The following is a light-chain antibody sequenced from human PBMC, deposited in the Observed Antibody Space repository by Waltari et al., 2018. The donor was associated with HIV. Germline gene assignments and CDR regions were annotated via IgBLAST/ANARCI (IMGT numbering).Light chain of an antibody. Sequence: QAVVTQEPSLSVSPGGTVTVPCASSTGRVSTETSFHWFQLKPGQAPRTLIYDTEKRHPWTAGRFSGSLVGGRAALTLSGALTDDEADYYCLLSFSGVRVFGGGTKLTV. CDR3: LLSFSGVRV. J-gene: IGLJ3*02. CDR2: DTE. V-gene: IGLV7-46*01. CDR1: TGRVSTETS.